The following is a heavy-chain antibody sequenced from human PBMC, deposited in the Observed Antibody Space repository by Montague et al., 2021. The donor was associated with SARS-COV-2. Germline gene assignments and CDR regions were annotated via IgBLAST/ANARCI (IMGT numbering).Heavy chain of an antibody. CDR3: ARDDGAGSYYVSCDY. J-gene: IGHJ4*02. CDR1: GFTFSSHA. V-gene: IGHV3-30*04. D-gene: IGHD3-10*01. Sequence: SLRLSCAASGFTFSSHAMHWVRQAPGKGLEWVAIISYDGSNKYYADSVKGRFTISRDNSKNTLYLQMNSLRAEDTAVYYCARDDGAGSYYVSCDYWGQGTLVTVSS. CDR2: ISYDGSNK.